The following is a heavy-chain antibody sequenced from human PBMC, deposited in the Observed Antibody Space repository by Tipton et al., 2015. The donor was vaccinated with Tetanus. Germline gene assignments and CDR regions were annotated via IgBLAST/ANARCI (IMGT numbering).Heavy chain of an antibody. CDR3: ARDRGVRGGYYYYHGMDV. CDR2: ISNSGST. Sequence: LRLSCTVSGGSISSDGAYWSWIRQHPGEGLEWIGYISNSGSTYYNPSLKSRVTISVDTSRKQISLKVNSVTAADTAVYYCARDRGVRGGYYYYHGMDVWGQGTTVPVSS. D-gene: IGHD3-10*01. V-gene: IGHV4-31*02. J-gene: IGHJ6*02. CDR1: GGSISSDGAY.